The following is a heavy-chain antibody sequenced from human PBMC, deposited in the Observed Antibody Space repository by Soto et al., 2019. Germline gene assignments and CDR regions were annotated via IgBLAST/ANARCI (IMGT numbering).Heavy chain of an antibody. D-gene: IGHD6-19*01. Sequence: GGSLRLSCAASGFTFSSYAMTWVRQAPGKGLEWVSAIGGNGVNTYYADSVKGRLTISRDNSKNTVSLEMTSLRAEDTAVYYCAKGGRQWLVTSDFNYWGQGALVTVSS. CDR3: AKGGRQWLVTSDFNY. J-gene: IGHJ4*02. CDR1: GFTFSSYA. CDR2: IGGNGVNT. V-gene: IGHV3-23*01.